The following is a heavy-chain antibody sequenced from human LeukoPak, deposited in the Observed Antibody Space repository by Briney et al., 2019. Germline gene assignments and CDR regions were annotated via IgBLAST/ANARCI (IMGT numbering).Heavy chain of an antibody. V-gene: IGHV4-39*07. CDR2: IYYSGRT. CDR3: ARIEYSGPLDY. CDR1: GGSISSSNYY. Sequence: SETLSLTCTVSGGSISSSNYYWGWIRQPPGKGLKCIGSIYYSGRTYYNPSLKSRVTISVDTSKNQFSLKLSSVTAADTAVYYCARIEYSGPLDYWGQGTPVTVSS. J-gene: IGHJ4*02. D-gene: IGHD1-26*01.